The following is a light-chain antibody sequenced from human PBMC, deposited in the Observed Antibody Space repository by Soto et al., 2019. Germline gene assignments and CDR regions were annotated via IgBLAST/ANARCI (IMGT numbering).Light chain of an antibody. CDR3: QSYDSSLSGSV. J-gene: IGLJ3*02. V-gene: IGLV1-40*01. CDR1: SSNIGAGYD. CDR2: GNS. Sequence: SVLTKPPSVSGAPGQRVTISCTWSSSNIGAGYDVHWYQQLPGTAPKLLIYGNSNRPSGVPDRFSGSKSGTSASLAITGLQAEDEPDYYCQSYDSSLSGSVFGGGTQLTVL.